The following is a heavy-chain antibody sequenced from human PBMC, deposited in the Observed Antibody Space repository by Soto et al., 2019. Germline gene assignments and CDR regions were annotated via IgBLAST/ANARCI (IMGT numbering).Heavy chain of an antibody. V-gene: IGHV1-69*12. Sequence: QVQLVQSGAEVKKPGSSVKVSCKASGGTFSSYAISWVRQAPGQGLEWMGEIIPNFGTANYAQKFQGRVTITADAAASPAYMELSRLRSEDTAVYYCARDRGPSSGYYPYWFDPRGQGALVTVSS. D-gene: IGHD3-22*01. CDR1: GGTFSSYA. CDR2: IIPNFGTA. CDR3: ARDRGPSSGYYPYWFDP. J-gene: IGHJ5*02.